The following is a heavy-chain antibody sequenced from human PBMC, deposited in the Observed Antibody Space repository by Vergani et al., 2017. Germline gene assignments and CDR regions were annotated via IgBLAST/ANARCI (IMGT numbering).Heavy chain of an antibody. D-gene: IGHD4-11*01. J-gene: IGHJ4*02. CDR1: GFTFDDYA. CDR2: ISGISGSI. Sequence: EVQLVEPGGGLVQLGRSLRLSCAASGFTFDDYAMHWVRHAPGKGLEWVSGISGISGSIGYADYVKGGFTISRDNAKNSLYLQMKSLRAEDKTVYYCSNIGHPTYSDSGWGCCWGQGTLDTVSP. V-gene: IGHV3-9*01. CDR3: SNIGHPTYSDSGWGCC.